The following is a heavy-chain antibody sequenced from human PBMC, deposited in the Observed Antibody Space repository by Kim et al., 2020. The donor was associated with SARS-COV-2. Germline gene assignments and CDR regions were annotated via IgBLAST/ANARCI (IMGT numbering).Heavy chain of an antibody. D-gene: IGHD3-10*01. J-gene: IGHJ5*02. V-gene: IGHV3-23*03. CDR1: GFTFSNYA. CDR2: IYSDSSST. CDR3: AKDSGDFGSDSYYNT. Sequence: GGSLRLSCAASGFTFSNYAMTWVRQAPGKGLTWVSVIYSDSSSTYYADSVRGRFTISRDNSKNTLHLQMNSLRAEDTAVYYCAKDSGDFGSDSYYNTWGQETLVTVSS.